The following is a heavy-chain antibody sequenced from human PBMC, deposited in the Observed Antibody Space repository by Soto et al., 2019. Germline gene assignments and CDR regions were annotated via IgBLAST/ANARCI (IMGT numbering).Heavy chain of an antibody. CDR3: ARDRNRYCSSTSRADYHYYGMDV. J-gene: IGHJ6*02. V-gene: IGHV1-46*01. Sequence: GASVKVSCTASGYTFTSYYMHWVLQAPGQGLEWMGIINPSGGSTSYAQKFQGRVTMTRDTSTSTVYMELSSLRSEDTAVYYCARDRNRYCSSTSRADYHYYGMDVWGQGPTVTVSS. CDR1: GYTFTSYY. D-gene: IGHD2-2*01. CDR2: INPSGGST.